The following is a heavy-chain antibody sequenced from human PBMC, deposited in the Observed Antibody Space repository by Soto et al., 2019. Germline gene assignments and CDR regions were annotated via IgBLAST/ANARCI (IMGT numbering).Heavy chain of an antibody. J-gene: IGHJ6*02. CDR1: GGSISSDSYY. Sequence: PSETLSLTCTVSGGSISSDSYYWGWIRQSPEKGLEWIASISYSGSTYYNPTLKSRLIISVDTSKNQFSLKLSSVTAADTAVYYCARHLTYCSAGSCYSDFPYYGMDVWGQGTTVTVSS. CDR2: ISYSGST. D-gene: IGHD2-15*01. V-gene: IGHV4-39*01. CDR3: ARHLTYCSAGSCYSDFPYYGMDV.